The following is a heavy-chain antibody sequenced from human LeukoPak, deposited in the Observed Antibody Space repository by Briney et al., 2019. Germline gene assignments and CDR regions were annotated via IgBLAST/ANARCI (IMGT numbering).Heavy chain of an antibody. V-gene: IGHV4-59*01. CDR1: GGSISSYY. D-gene: IGHD1-1*01. CDR2: IYYSGST. J-gene: IGHJ4*02. Sequence: SETLSLTCTVSGGSISSYYWSWIRQPPGKGLEWIGYIYYSGSTNYNPSLKSRLTISVDTSKNKFPLKLSSVTAAETAVYYCARAPTSRTLDYWGQGTLVSVSS. CDR3: ARAPTSRTLDY.